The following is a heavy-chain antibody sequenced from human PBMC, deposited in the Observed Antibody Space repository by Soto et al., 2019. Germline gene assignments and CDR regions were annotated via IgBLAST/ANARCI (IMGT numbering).Heavy chain of an antibody. CDR1: GFTFSSYA. D-gene: IGHD3-22*01. CDR2: ISGSGGST. J-gene: IGHJ4*02. CDR3: AKVGPSYYYDSSGYYYDY. Sequence: HPGGSLRLSCAASGFTFSSYAMSWVRQAPGKGLEWVSAISGSGGSTYYADSVKGRFTISRDNSKNTLYLQMNSLRAEDTAVYYCAKVGPSYYYDSSGYYYDYWGQGTLVTVSS. V-gene: IGHV3-23*01.